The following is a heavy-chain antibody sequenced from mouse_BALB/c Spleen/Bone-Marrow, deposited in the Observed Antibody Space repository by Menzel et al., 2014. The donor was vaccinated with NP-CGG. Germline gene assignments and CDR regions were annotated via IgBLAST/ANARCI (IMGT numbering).Heavy chain of an antibody. CDR2: IRNRANGYTT. D-gene: IGHD1-1*01. J-gene: IGHJ2*01. V-gene: IGHV7-3*02. CDR3: ARDMGGLLFDT. CDR1: GFTFTDYY. Sequence: EVKLMESGGGLVQPGGFLRLSCATSGFTFTDYYMNWVRQPPGKALEWLAFIRNRANGYTTEYSASVKGRFTISRNNSQSILYLQMNAQKAEDSATYYSARDMGGLLFDTWGQGTPLTLSS.